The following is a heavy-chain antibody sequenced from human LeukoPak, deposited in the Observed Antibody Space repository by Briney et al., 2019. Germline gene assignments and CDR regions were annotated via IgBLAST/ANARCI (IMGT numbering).Heavy chain of an antibody. J-gene: IGHJ4*02. D-gene: IGHD7-27*01. CDR1: GFTFSTYT. V-gene: IGHV3-23*01. Sequence: GGSLRLSCAASGFTFSTYTMYWVRHPPGKRLEWVSFIGSSGGGIHYAYSVKGRFTISRDNSKNALYLQMNSLRVEDTAVYYCAIDPSWGTHSWGQVVLVTVSS. CDR2: IGSSGGGI. CDR3: AIDPSWGTHS.